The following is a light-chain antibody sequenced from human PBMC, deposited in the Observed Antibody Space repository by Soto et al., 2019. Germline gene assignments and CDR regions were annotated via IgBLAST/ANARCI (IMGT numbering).Light chain of an antibody. Sequence: DIQMTQSPTSVSASVGDRVTITCRASQGISSWLAWYPQKPGKAPKLLISAASSVQSGVPSRFSGSGSGTDFALTISSLQPEDFATYYCQQANSFPLTFGGGTKVEIK. CDR2: AAS. V-gene: IGKV1D-12*01. CDR1: QGISSW. CDR3: QQANSFPLT. J-gene: IGKJ4*01.